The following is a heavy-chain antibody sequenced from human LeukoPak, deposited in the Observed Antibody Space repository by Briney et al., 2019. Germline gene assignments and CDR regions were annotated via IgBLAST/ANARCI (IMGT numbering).Heavy chain of an antibody. CDR1: GDSISNYY. Sequence: SETLSLTCSVSGDSISNYYWSWIRQPPGKGLEWIGWIYYTGSTNYDPPLKSRVTFSIDTSKNLLSPKLTSVTAADTAVYYCVRAGASGWYTAGAFDVWGQGTMVIVSS. V-gene: IGHV4-59*01. J-gene: IGHJ3*01. CDR2: IYYTGST. CDR3: VRAGASGWYTAGAFDV. D-gene: IGHD6-19*01.